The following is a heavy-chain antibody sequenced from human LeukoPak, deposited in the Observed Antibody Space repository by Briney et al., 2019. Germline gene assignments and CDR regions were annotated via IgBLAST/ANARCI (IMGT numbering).Heavy chain of an antibody. J-gene: IGHJ5*02. CDR2: IYYSGST. CDR3: ARDLYDFWSGYHRPNWLDP. V-gene: IGHV4-61*01. CDR1: GGSVSSGSYY. D-gene: IGHD3-3*01. Sequence: SETLSLTCTVSGGSVSSGSYYWSWIRQPPGKGLEWIGYIYYSGSTNYNPSLKSRVTISVDTSKNQFSLKLSSVTAADTAVYYCARDLYDFWSGYHRPNWLDPWGQGTLVTVSS.